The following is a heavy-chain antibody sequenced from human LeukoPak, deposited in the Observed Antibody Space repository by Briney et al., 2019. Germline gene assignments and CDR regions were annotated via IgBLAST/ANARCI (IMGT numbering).Heavy chain of an antibody. CDR3: ATDAGGSGHYYPVD. V-gene: IGHV4-4*07. D-gene: IGHD5-12*01. CDR1: VGSINSYY. Sequence: SETLSLTCTVSVGSINSYYWSWIRQPAGKGREGIGRIYTSGTTNYTPSLKSRVTISVAKPKNQFSLKLSSVTAADTAVYYCATDAGGSGHYYPVDWGQGTLVTVSS. J-gene: IGHJ4*02. CDR2: IYTSGTT.